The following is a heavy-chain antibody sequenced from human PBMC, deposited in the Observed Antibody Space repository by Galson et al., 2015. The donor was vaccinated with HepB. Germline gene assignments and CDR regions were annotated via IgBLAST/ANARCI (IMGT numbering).Heavy chain of an antibody. Sequence: QSGAEVKKPGESLKISCKGSGYSFTSYWIGWVRQMPGKGLEWMGIIYPGDSDTRYSPSFQGQVTISADKSISTAYLQWSSLKASDTAMYYCASGAFGDDYGDHYWYFDLWGRGTLVTVSS. CDR1: GYSFTSYW. J-gene: IGHJ2*01. V-gene: IGHV5-51*01. CDR3: ASGAFGDDYGDHYWYFDL. CDR2: IYPGDSDT. D-gene: IGHD4-17*01.